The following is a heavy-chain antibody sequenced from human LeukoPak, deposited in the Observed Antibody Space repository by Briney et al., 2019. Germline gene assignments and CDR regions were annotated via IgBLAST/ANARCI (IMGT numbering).Heavy chain of an antibody. J-gene: IGHJ4*02. Sequence: ASVKVSCKGSRYTLTDYDINWVRQAPGEGLEWMGRISPSSGATNYAQTFQGRVAMTRDTSMNTVYLELTTLRSDDTAVYYCARDPTVRGYKHFDYRGQGTLVTVSS. V-gene: IGHV1-2*06. CDR2: ISPSSGAT. D-gene: IGHD5-24*01. CDR1: RYTLTDYD. CDR3: ARDPTVRGYKHFDY.